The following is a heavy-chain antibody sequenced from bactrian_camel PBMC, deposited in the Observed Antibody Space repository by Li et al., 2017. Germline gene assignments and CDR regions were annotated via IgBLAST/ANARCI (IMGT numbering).Heavy chain of an antibody. V-gene: IGHV3S26*01. D-gene: IGHD3*01. CDR3: AARAGDPWCGMDDDLFAH. CDR1: GYTYSSYC. J-gene: IGHJ4*01. Sequence: HVQLVESGGGSVQAGGSLRLSCAASGYTYSSYCMGWFRQAPGKEREGVAAIDSDGSTSYADSVKGRFTISQDNAKNTLYLQMDKLTPEDTAMYYCAARAGDPWCGMDDDLFAHWGQGTQVTVS. CDR2: IDSDGST.